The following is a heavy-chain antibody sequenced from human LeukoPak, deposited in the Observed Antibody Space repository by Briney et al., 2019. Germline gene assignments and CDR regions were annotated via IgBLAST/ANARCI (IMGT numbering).Heavy chain of an antibody. CDR2: IRSKVDSYTT. D-gene: IGHD1-14*01. V-gene: IGHV3-72*01. Sequence: PGGSLRLSCAASGLTFSDHHMDWVRQAPGKGLEWVGRIRSKVDSYTTEYAASVKGRFTISRDDSRNSLYLQMNSLKTEDTAVYYCGRGGSYRAFDIWGQGTMVTVSS. J-gene: IGHJ3*02. CDR3: GRGGSYRAFDI. CDR1: GLTFSDHH.